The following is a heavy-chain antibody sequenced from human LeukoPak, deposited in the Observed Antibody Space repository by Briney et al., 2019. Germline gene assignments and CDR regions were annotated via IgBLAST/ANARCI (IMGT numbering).Heavy chain of an antibody. D-gene: IGHD4-17*01. CDR3: ARTDYGDYHGCYYYYGMDV. J-gene: IGHJ6*02. CDR2: IYPGDSDT. Sequence: GESLKISCKGSGYSFTSYWIGWVRQMPGKGLEWMGIIYPGDSDTRYSPSFQGQVTISADKSIGTAYLQWSSLKASDTAMYYCARTDYGDYHGCYYYYGMDVWGQGTTVTVSS. V-gene: IGHV5-51*01. CDR1: GYSFTSYW.